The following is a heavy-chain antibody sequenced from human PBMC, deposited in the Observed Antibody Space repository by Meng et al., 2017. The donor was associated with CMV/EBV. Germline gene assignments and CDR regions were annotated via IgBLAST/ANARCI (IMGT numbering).Heavy chain of an antibody. Sequence: LSLTCAASGFTFSSYAMSCVRQAPGKGLEWVSAISGSGGSTYYADSVKGRFTISRDNSKNTLYLQMNSLRDEDTAVYYCAKDLIAAAPDAFDIWGQGTMVTVSS. D-gene: IGHD6-13*01. V-gene: IGHV3-23*01. CDR1: GFTFSSYA. J-gene: IGHJ3*02. CDR2: ISGSGGST. CDR3: AKDLIAAAPDAFDI.